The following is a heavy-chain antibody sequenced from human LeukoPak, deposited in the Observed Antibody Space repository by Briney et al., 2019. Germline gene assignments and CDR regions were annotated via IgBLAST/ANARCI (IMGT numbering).Heavy chain of an antibody. CDR3: AKSAGYCSGASCYLSGGAFYYFDY. CDR1: GFTFSSYA. CDR2: ISGSGGST. Sequence: PGGSLRLSCAASGFTFSSYAMSWVRQAPGKGLEWVSAISGSGGSTYYADSVKGRFTISRDNSKNTLYLQMNSLRAEDTAVYYCAKSAGYCSGASCYLSGGAFYYFDYWGQGTLVTVSS. J-gene: IGHJ4*02. D-gene: IGHD2-15*01. V-gene: IGHV3-23*01.